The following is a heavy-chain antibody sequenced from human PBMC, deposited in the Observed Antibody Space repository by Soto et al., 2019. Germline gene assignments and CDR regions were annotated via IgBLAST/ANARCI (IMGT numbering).Heavy chain of an antibody. Sequence: QVHLVQSGAEVKKPGASVKVSCKGSGYGFTTYGITWGRQAPGQGLEGMAWISAHHGNTNYGQQLQVIVTVTRDTSTRTPYMELRRLRSDDTAVYYCARGRYGDYWGQGALVTGSS. CDR2: ISAHHGNT. CDR1: GYGFTTYG. CDR3: ARGRYGDY. V-gene: IGHV1-18*01. D-gene: IGHD1-1*01. J-gene: IGHJ4*02.